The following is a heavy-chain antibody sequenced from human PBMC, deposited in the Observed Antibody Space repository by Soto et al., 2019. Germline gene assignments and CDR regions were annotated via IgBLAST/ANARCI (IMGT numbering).Heavy chain of an antibody. V-gene: IGHV1-46*01. CDR2: INPSGGST. J-gene: IGHJ6*02. Sequence: ASVKVSCKASGYTFTSYYMHWVRQAPGQGLEWMGIINPSGGSTSYAQKFQGRVTMTRDTSTSTVYMELSSLRSEDTAVYYCARDRPHTTIMVYADYYYYSGMDVWGQGTTVTVSS. CDR3: ARDRPHTTIMVYADYYYYSGMDV. D-gene: IGHD2-8*01. CDR1: GYTFTSYY.